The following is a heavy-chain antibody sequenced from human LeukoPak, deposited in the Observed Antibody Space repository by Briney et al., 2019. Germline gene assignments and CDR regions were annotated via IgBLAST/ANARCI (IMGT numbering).Heavy chain of an antibody. Sequence: SETLSLTCAVYGGSFSGYYWSWIRQPQGKGLEWIGEINHSGSTNYNPSLKSRVTISVDTSKNQFSLKLSSVTAADTAVYYCARGKEGDSYGTDYWGQGTLVTVSS. CDR3: ARGKEGDSYGTDY. D-gene: IGHD5-18*01. CDR2: INHSGST. V-gene: IGHV4-34*01. J-gene: IGHJ4*02. CDR1: GGSFSGYY.